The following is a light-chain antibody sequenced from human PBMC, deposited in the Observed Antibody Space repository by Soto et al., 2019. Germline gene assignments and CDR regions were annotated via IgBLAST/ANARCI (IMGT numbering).Light chain of an antibody. J-gene: IGKJ5*01. CDR3: HQKEQLHT. V-gene: IGKV3D-15*03. Sequence: EIMVEKSAATVSVSRGERATLSCRANQAISSNLAWYQQKPGQAPRLLSYGASNRATGIPDRFSGSGSGTDFTLTSLILEHVDFSTCYPHQKEQLHTVGQGTRLEI. CDR2: GAS. CDR1: QAISSN.